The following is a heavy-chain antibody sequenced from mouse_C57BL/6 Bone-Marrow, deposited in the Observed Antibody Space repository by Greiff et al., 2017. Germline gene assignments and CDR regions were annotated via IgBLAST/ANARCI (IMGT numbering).Heavy chain of an antibody. Sequence: QVQLQQPGAELVKPGASVKLSCKASGYTFTSYWMHWVKQRPGQGLEWIGMIHPNSGSTNYNEKFKSKATLTVDKSSSTAYMQLSSLTSEDSAVYYCKRVITTVVAPYYYAMDYWGQGTSVTVSS. D-gene: IGHD1-1*01. CDR1: GYTFTSYW. V-gene: IGHV1-64*01. CDR2: IHPNSGST. CDR3: KRVITTVVAPYYYAMDY. J-gene: IGHJ4*01.